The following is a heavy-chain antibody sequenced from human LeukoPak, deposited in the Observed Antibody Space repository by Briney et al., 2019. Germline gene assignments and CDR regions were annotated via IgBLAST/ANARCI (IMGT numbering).Heavy chain of an antibody. CDR3: ARDVVGATISGDY. V-gene: IGHV1-2*02. Sequence: GASVKVSCKASGYTFTGYYMHWVRQAPGQGLEWMGWINPNSGGTNYAQKFQGRVTMTRDTSISTAYMELSRLRSDDTAVHYCARDVVGATISGDYWGQGTLVTVSS. CDR2: INPNSGGT. D-gene: IGHD1-26*01. CDR1: GYTFTGYY. J-gene: IGHJ4*02.